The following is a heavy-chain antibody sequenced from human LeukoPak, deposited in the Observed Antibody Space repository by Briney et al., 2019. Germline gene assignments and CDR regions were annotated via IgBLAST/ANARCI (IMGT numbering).Heavy chain of an antibody. CDR2: ILSTGTT. CDR1: GFPFSASA. J-gene: IGHJ5*02. CDR3: ATVKYDYGDPVGWFDP. D-gene: IGHD4-17*01. V-gene: IGHV3-23*01. Sequence: GRSLRLPCAASGFPFSASAMTWVRQAPGKGLEWVSHILSTGTTYYADSVRGRFTISRDNSKNTLYLLMTSLRADDTAVYYCATVKYDYGDPVGWFDPWGQGTLVTVSS.